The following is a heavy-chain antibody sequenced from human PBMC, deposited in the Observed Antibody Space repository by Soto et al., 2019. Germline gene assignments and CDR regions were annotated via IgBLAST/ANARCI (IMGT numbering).Heavy chain of an antibody. J-gene: IGHJ6*03. V-gene: IGHV4-59*01. CDR3: ASSYYGSGSWSPNYYYYYMDV. CDR2: IYYSGGT. Sequence: SETLSLTCTVSGGSISSYYWSWIRQPPGKGLEWIGYIYYSGGTNYNPSLKSRVTISVDTSKNQFSLKLSSVTAADTAVYYCASSYYGSGSWSPNYYYYYMDVWGKGTTVTVSS. CDR1: GGSISSYY. D-gene: IGHD3-10*01.